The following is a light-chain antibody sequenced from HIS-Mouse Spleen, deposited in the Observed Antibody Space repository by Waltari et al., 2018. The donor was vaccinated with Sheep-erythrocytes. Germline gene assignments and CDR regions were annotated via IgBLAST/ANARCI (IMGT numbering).Light chain of an antibody. CDR2: DVS. Sequence: QSALTQPRSVSGPPGQSVTISRSGTSRDCGGYNYVSWYQQHPGKAPKLMIYDVSKRPSGVPDRFSGSKSGNTASLTISGLQAEDEADYYCCSYAGSYTVVFGGGTKLTVL. CDR3: CSYAGSYTVV. J-gene: IGLJ2*01. V-gene: IGLV2-11*01. CDR1: SRDCGGYNY.